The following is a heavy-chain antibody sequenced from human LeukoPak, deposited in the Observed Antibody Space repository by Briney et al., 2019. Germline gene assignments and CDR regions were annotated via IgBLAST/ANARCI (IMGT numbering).Heavy chain of an antibody. J-gene: IGHJ2*01. CDR3: ARGGGDFWYFDL. Sequence: SETLSLTCTVYGGSISSSTYYWGWIRQPPGKGLEWIGTIYYSGITYYNPSLKSRVTISVDTSKNHFSLKLSSVTAADTAVYYCARGGGDFWYFDLWGRGTLVAVSS. CDR1: GGSISSSTYY. CDR2: IYYSGIT. V-gene: IGHV4-39*02. D-gene: IGHD4-17*01.